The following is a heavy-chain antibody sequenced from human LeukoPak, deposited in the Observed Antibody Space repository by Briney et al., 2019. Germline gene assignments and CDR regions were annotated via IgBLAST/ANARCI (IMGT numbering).Heavy chain of an antibody. J-gene: IGHJ4*02. CDR2: IKQDGREI. Sequence: GGSLRLSCAGSGFTFSNYWMSWVRQAPGKGPEWVANIKQDGREIHYLDSVKGRFTISRDNAKSSLYLQMNSLKVEDTAVYYCTRDEAAAANWGQGTLVTVSS. CDR3: TRDEAAAAN. V-gene: IGHV3-7*01. CDR1: GFTFSNYW. D-gene: IGHD6-13*01.